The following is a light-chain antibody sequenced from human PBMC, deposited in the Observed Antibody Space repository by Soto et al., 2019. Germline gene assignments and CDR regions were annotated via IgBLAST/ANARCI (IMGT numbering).Light chain of an antibody. V-gene: IGLV2-14*01. Sequence: QSALTQPASVFGSPGQSITISCTGSSSDVGAYNFVSWYQHHPGKAPKLILYEVTTRPSGVSSRFSGSKSGNTASLTISGLQADDEANYYCSSYTSSNTPYVFGTGTKVTVL. CDR1: SSDVGAYNF. J-gene: IGLJ1*01. CDR2: EVT. CDR3: SSYTSSNTPYV.